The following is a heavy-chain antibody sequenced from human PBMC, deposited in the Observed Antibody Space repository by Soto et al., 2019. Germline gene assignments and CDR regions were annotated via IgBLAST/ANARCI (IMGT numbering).Heavy chain of an antibody. J-gene: IGHJ6*02. V-gene: IGHV1-69*06. D-gene: IGHD6-19*01. CDR2: IIPIFGTA. Sequence: SVNVSCKASGGTFSSYAISWLRQAPGQGLEWMGGIIPIFGTANYAQKFQGRVTITAYKSTSTAYMELSSLRSEDTAVYYCARGDSSGWFTARLYYYYYGMDVRGQGTTVTVSS. CDR1: GGTFSSYA. CDR3: ARGDSSGWFTARLYYYYYGMDV.